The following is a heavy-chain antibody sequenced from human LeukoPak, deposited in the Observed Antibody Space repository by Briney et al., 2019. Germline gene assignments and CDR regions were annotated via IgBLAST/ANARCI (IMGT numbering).Heavy chain of an antibody. CDR3: AKAGGGGYCSGGSCYKHYYYGMDV. J-gene: IGHJ6*02. V-gene: IGHV4-34*01. Sequence: SETLSLTCTVYDESFSGYYWSWIRQPPGKGLEWIGEVNHSGSTNYNPSLKSRVTISVDTSKNQFSLKLSSVTAADTAVYYCAKAGGGGYCSGGSCYKHYYYGMDVWGQGTTVTVSS. CDR1: DESFSGYY. D-gene: IGHD2-15*01. CDR2: VNHSGST.